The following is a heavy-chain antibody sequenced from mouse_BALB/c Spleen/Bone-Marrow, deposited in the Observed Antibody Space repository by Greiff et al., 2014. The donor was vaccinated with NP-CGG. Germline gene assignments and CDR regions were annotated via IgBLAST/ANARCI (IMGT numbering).Heavy chain of an antibody. CDR2: IDPANGNT. CDR3: ASYYYGHSLDY. J-gene: IGHJ2*01. Sequence: EVQLQESGAELVKPGASVKLSCTASGFNIEDTYMHWAKQRPEQGLEWIGRIDPANGNTKYDPKFQGKATITADTSSNTAYLQLSSLTSEDTAVYYCASYYYGHSLDYWGQGTTLTVSS. CDR1: GFNIEDTY. V-gene: IGHV14-3*02. D-gene: IGHD1-1*01.